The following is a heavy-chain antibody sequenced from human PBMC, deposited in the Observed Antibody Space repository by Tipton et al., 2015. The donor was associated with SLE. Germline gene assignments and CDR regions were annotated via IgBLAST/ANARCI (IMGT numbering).Heavy chain of an antibody. V-gene: IGHV4-39*07. J-gene: IGHJ3*02. Sequence: GLVKPSETLSLTCTVSGGSINNGYYYWAWIRQPPGKGLEWIGSIYYSGSTFNNPSLKSRVTISAVTSKNQFSLRVSSVTAADTAVYYCARAGTGTAWGTFDIWGPGTMVTVSS. D-gene: IGHD1-14*01. CDR3: ARAGTGTAWGTFDI. CDR1: GGSINNGYYY. CDR2: IYYSGST.